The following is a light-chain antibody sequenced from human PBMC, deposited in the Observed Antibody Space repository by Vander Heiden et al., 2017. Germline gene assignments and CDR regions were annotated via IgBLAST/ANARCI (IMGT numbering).Light chain of an antibody. CDR3: QQDDNWPT. V-gene: IGKV3-15*01. CDR2: GAS. J-gene: IGKJ3*01. Sequence: EIVMAQSPATLSVSPGQRATLSCRASQSIRSHLAWYQQKPGQAPRLLIYGASTRATGIPARFSGSGSGTEFTLTISSLQSEDFAVYYCQQDDNWPTFGHGTKVDIK. CDR1: QSIRSH.